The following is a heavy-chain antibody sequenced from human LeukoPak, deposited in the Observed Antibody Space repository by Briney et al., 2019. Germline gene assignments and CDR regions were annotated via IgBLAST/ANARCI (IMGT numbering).Heavy chain of an antibody. CDR2: ISSSSSYI. CDR1: GFTFSSYS. V-gene: IGHV3-21*01. D-gene: IGHD1-26*01. Sequence: GGSLRLSCAASGFTFSSYSMNWVRQAPGKGLEWVSSISSSSSYIYYAESVKGRFTISRDNAKNSLYLQMNSLRAEDTAVYYCARGGSSGSYKLGDYWGQGTLVTVSS. J-gene: IGHJ4*02. CDR3: ARGGSSGSYKLGDY.